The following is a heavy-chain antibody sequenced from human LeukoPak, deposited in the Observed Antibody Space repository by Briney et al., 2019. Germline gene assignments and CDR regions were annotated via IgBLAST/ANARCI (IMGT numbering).Heavy chain of an antibody. CDR1: GFTFSSYS. D-gene: IGHD3-22*01. CDR3: ARVRGIVVADPYFDY. J-gene: IGHJ4*02. CDR2: LSSSSTTI. Sequence: GGSLRLSCAGSGFTFSSYSMTWVRQAPGKGLESVSYLSSSSTTIYYADSMKGRFTISRDNAKNSLYLQMNSLRAEDTAVYYCARVRGIVVADPYFDYWGQGTLVSVSS. V-gene: IGHV3-48*01.